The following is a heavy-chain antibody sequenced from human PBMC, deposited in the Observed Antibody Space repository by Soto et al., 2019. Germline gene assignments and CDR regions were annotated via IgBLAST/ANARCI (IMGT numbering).Heavy chain of an antibody. D-gene: IGHD2-2*01. CDR2: ISSSSSTI. J-gene: IGHJ3*02. CDR1: GFTFSSYS. CDR3: ARDRGYPDSFDI. V-gene: IGHV3-48*01. Sequence: PGGSLRLSCAASGFTFSSYSMNWVRQAPGKGLEWVSYISSSSSTIYYADSVKGRFTISRDNAKNTLYLQMNSLRAEDTAVYYCARDRGYPDSFDIWGQGTMVTGSS.